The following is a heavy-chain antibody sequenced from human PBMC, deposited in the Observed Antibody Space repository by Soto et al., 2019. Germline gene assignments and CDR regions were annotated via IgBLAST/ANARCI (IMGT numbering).Heavy chain of an antibody. Sequence: GGSLRLSCAASGFTFSSYGMHWVRQAPGKGLGWVAVISYDGSNKYYADSVKGRFTISRDNSKNTLYLQMNSLSAEDTAVYYWATPHDRYGDYDWSFDLGGGGTLVTVPS. CDR1: GFTFSSYG. J-gene: IGHJ2*01. D-gene: IGHD4-17*01. CDR3: ATPHDRYGDYDWSFDL. V-gene: IGHV3-30*03. CDR2: ISYDGSNK.